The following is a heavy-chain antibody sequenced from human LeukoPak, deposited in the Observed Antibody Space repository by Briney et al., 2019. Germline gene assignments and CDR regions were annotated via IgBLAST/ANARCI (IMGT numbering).Heavy chain of an antibody. CDR3: ARVGYDPDYYYYMDV. D-gene: IGHD5-12*01. CDR2: ISSNGGST. Sequence: GGSLRLSCAASGFTFSSYAMHWVRQAPGKGLEYVSAISSNGGSTYYANSVKGRFTISRDNSKNTLYLQMGSLRAEDMAVYYCARVGYDPDYYYYMDVWGKGTTVTVS. CDR1: GFTFSSYA. V-gene: IGHV3-64*01. J-gene: IGHJ6*03.